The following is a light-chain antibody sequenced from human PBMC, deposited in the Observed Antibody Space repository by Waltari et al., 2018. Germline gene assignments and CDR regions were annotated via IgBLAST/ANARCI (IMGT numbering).Light chain of an antibody. J-gene: IGLJ3*02. CDR3: QTGGHGTWV. Sequence: LVLPQSPSASAPMGDSVRRTRTQSRGHSSNVMAGHNQEPEKGPGYLMRVNSDGSHSKGGEIPDRFSGSSSGAERYLTISSLQSEDEADYYCQTGGHGTWVFGGGTKLTVL. CDR1: RGHSSNV. CDR2: VNSDGSH. V-gene: IGLV4-69*01.